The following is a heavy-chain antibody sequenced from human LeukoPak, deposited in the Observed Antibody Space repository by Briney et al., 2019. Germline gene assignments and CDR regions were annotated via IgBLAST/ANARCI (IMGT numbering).Heavy chain of an antibody. CDR3: AKYYDFWGGYLYFDY. V-gene: IGHV1-69*13. CDR2: IIPIFGTA. Sequence: SVKVSCKASGGTFSSYAISWVRQAPGQGLEWMGGIIPIFGTANYAQKFQGRVTITADESTSTAYMELSSLRSEDTAVYYCAKYYDFWGGYLYFDYWGQGTLVTVSS. D-gene: IGHD3-3*01. J-gene: IGHJ4*02. CDR1: GGTFSSYA.